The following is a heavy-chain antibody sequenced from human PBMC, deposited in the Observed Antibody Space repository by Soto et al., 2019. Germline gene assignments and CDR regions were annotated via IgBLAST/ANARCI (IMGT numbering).Heavy chain of an antibody. V-gene: IGHV4-59*01. CDR3: AREDFWSGCDH. CDR2: ILHSGST. D-gene: IGHD3-3*01. CDR1: GDSISSLY. Sequence: SETLSLTCTVSGDSISSLYWSWIRQPPGKGLEWIGYILHSGSTNYNPSLESRVTISLDASKNQFSLKLSSVTAADTAVYYCAREDFWSGCDHWGQGTQLTVS. J-gene: IGHJ1*01.